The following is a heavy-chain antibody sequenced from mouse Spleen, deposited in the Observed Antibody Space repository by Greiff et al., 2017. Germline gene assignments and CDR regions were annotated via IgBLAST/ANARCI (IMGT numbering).Heavy chain of an antibody. CDR3: ARHSSTMITTWFAY. CDR1: GFTFSSYA. V-gene: IGHV5-9-3*01. J-gene: IGHJ3*01. Sequence: EVQGVESGGGLVKPGGSLKLSCAASGFTFSSYAMSWVRQTPEKRLEGVATISSGGSYTYYPDSVKGRFTISRDNAKNTLYLQMSSLRSEDTAMYYCARHSSTMITTWFAYWGQGTLVTVSA. D-gene: IGHD2-4*01. CDR2: ISSGGSYT.